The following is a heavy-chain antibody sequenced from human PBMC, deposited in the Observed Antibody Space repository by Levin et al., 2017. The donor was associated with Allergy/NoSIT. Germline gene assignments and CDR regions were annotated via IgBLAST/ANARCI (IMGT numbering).Heavy chain of an antibody. J-gene: IGHJ3*01. CDR3: ARKLRGSSAYDAFDV. D-gene: IGHD5-12*01. CDR2: IDQDGSQK. CDR1: GFTFRDYW. Sequence: PGESLKISCAATGFTFRDYWMTWVHQTPGRGLEWVANIDQDGSQKYYVDSVKGRFTISRDNAKNSVDLQMNYLRDDDTAVYYCARKLRGSSAYDAFDVWGHGTMVTFSS. V-gene: IGHV3-7*03.